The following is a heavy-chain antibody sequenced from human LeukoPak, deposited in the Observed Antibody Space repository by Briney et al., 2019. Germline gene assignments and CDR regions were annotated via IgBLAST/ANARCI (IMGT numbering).Heavy chain of an antibody. CDR3: ARDRAYSYGLFDY. Sequence: GGSLRLSCAASGLTFSSYSMNWVRQAPGKGLEWVSYISSSSSTIYYADSVKGRFTISRDNAKNSLYLQMNSLRAEDTAVYYCARDRAYSYGLFDYWGQGTLVTVSS. V-gene: IGHV3-48*01. CDR2: ISSSSSTI. CDR1: GLTFSSYS. D-gene: IGHD5-18*01. J-gene: IGHJ4*02.